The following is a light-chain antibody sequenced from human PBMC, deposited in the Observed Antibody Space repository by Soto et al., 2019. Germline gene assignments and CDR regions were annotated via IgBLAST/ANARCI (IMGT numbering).Light chain of an antibody. Sequence: DVVMTQSPLSLPVTLGQPASISCRSSQGLLHSNGDTFLSWFQQRPGQSPRRLIYQVSNRDSGVPDRFRGSGSGTGFTLTISRADAEDVGIYYCMQRTPCPYTLGQGTKLEI. V-gene: IGKV2-30*02. CDR3: MQRTPCPYT. CDR2: QVS. CDR1: QGLLHSNGDTF. J-gene: IGKJ2*01.